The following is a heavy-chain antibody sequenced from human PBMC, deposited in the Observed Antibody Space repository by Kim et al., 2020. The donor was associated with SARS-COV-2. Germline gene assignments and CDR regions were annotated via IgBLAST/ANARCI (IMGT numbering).Heavy chain of an antibody. J-gene: IGHJ4*02. CDR3: VVSSLDFDY. CDR1: GFTFSSYG. V-gene: IGHV3-30*03. D-gene: IGHD6-6*01. CDR2: ISYDGSNK. Sequence: GGSLRLSCAASGFTFSSYGMHWVRQAPGKGLEWVAVISYDGSNKYYADSVKGRFTISRDNSKNTLYLQMNSLRAEDTAVYYCVVSSLDFDYCGQGALVT.